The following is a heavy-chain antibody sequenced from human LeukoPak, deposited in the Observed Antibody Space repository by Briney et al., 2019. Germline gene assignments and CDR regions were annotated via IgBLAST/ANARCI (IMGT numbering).Heavy chain of an antibody. Sequence: GGSLRLSCAASGFTFSSYTMSWVRQAPAKGLEWVSAISASGGNTYYADSVRGRFTISRDNSKNTLYLQMNSLRAEDTAVYYCAVPQWELLNRGQGTLVTVSS. J-gene: IGHJ4*02. CDR1: GFTFSSYT. D-gene: IGHD1-26*01. CDR3: AVPQWELLN. CDR2: ISASGGNT. V-gene: IGHV3-23*01.